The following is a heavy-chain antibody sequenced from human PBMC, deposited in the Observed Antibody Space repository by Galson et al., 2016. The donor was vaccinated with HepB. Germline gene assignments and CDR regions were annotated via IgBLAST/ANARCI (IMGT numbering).Heavy chain of an antibody. V-gene: IGHV3-30*04. CDR2: ISEDGTQK. Sequence: SLRLSCAASGFTFSDYTMHWIRQAPGQAPGEGLEWVAVISEDGTQKYLADSVKGRFTISRDNSRSILYLQMSSLRVEDTAVYYCAQVGNYIILTVEALFDYWGQGTLVTVSS. CDR1: GFTFSDYT. CDR3: AQVGNYIILTVEALFDY. D-gene: IGHD3-9*01. J-gene: IGHJ4*02.